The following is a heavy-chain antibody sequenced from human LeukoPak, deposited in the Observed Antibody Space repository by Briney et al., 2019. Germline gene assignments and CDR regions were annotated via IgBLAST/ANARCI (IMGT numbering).Heavy chain of an antibody. V-gene: IGHV3-64D*06. D-gene: IGHD3-10*01. CDR1: GFTFSRYA. CDR2: ISSNGGST. J-gene: IGHJ4*02. CDR3: VKDCSSGSYFDL. Sequence: QPGGSLRLSCSASGFTFSRYAIQWVRQAPGKGLEYVSAISSNGGSTYYADSVKGRFTISRDNSRHTLHLQMSSLRVEDTAVYYRVKDCSSGSYFDLGGRGTLVTVSS.